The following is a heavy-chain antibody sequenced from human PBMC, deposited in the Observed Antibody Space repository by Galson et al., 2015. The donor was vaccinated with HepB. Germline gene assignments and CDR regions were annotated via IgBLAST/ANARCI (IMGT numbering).Heavy chain of an antibody. D-gene: IGHD4-23*01. CDR3: ARARAGDYGDNGDAFDI. CDR2: TYYRSKWYN. V-gene: IGHV6-1*01. Sequence: CAISGDSVSSNSAAWDWIRQSPSRGLEWLGRTYYRSKWYNDYAVSVKSRITINPDTSKNQFSLQLNSVTPEDTAVYYCARARAGDYGDNGDAFDIWGQGTMVTVSS. CDR1: GDSVSSNSAA. J-gene: IGHJ3*02.